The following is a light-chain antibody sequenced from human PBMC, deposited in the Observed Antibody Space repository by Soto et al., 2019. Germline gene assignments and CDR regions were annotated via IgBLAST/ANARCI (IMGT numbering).Light chain of an antibody. CDR3: QQRSNWPGT. J-gene: IGKJ2*01. CDR2: DAS. CDR1: QSVSSY. V-gene: IGKV3-11*01. Sequence: EIVLTQSPATLSLSPGERATLSCRASQSVSSYLAWYQQKPGQAPRLLIYDASNRATGIPARFTGSESGTDFTLTISSLEPEDFAVYYCQQRSNWPGTFGQGTKLEIK.